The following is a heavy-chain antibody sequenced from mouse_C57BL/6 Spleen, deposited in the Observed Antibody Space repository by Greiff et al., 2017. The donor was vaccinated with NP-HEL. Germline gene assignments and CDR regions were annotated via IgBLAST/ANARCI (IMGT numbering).Heavy chain of an antibody. D-gene: IGHD1-1*01. J-gene: IGHJ1*03. CDR3: APLYYGSGYGYFDV. V-gene: IGHV1-64*01. CDR1: GYTFTSYW. Sequence: QVQLQQPGAELVKPGASVKLSCKASGYTFTSYWMHWVKQRPGQGLEWIGMIYPNSGSTNYNEKFKSKATLTVDKSSSTAYMQLSSLTSADSAVYNCAPLYYGSGYGYFDVWGTETTVTVSS. CDR2: IYPNSGST.